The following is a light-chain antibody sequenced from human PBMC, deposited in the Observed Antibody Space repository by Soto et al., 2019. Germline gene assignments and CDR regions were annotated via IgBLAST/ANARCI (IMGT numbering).Light chain of an antibody. CDR2: AAS. Sequence: EIVLTQSPGTLSLSPGERATLSCRASRTVSSSYLAWYQQKPGQAPRLLIYAASNRATGIPDRFSGSGSGTDFTLTISRLEPQDFAVYFCQQFGSSPLTFGQGTKVDIK. CDR3: QQFGSSPLT. V-gene: IGKV3-20*01. J-gene: IGKJ1*01. CDR1: RTVSSSY.